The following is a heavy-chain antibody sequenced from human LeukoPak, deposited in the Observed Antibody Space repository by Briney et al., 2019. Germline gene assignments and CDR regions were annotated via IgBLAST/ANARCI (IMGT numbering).Heavy chain of an antibody. D-gene: IGHD3-22*01. V-gene: IGHV3-23*01. J-gene: IGHJ4*02. CDR1: GFTFSTYA. CDR2: ISGNGDNT. CDR3: AKDYYDTSGPTYYFDY. Sequence: GGSLRLSCAASGFTFSTYAISWVRQAPGKGLEWVSGISGNGDNTYYADSVKGRFTISRDNSKNTLYLQMNSLRAEDTAVYYCAKDYYDTSGPTYYFDYWGQGTLVTVSS.